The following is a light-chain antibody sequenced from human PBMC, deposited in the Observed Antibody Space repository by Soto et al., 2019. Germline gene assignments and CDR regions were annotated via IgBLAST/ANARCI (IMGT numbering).Light chain of an antibody. CDR3: PQYGSSPPMYT. J-gene: IGKJ2*01. Sequence: EIVLTQSPGTLSLSPGERATLSCRASQSVSSSYLAWYQQKPGQAPRLLIYGASGRATGIPDRFSGSGSGTDFTLTICRLEPEDFAVYYCPQYGSSPPMYTFGQGTKLEIK. CDR2: GAS. V-gene: IGKV3-20*01. CDR1: QSVSSSY.